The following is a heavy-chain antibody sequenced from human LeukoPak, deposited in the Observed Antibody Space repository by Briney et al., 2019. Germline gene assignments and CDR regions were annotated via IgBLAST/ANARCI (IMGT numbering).Heavy chain of an antibody. CDR2: INPSGGST. CDR1: GYTFTSYY. CDR3: ARDSVDIVVVPAAIRGAFDI. J-gene: IGHJ3*02. V-gene: IGHV1-46*01. Sequence: ASVKVSCKASGYTFTSYYMHWVRQAPGQGLEWMGIINPSGGSTSYAQKFQGRVTITADESTSTAYMELSSLRSEDTAVYYCARDSVDIVVVPAAIRGAFDIWGQGTMVTVSS. D-gene: IGHD2-2*02.